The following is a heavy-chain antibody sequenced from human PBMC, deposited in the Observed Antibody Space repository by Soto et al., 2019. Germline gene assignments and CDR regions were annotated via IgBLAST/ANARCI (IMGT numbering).Heavy chain of an antibody. Sequence: SETLSLTCAVSGDSIGSNVWWSWVRQPPGKGLEWIGEVYHNGLTDYNPSLKGRVTMSADTSKNQFSLNVTSVTAADTAMYYCAIDAAVPGETDRFDYWGQGNLVTVSS. CDR2: VYHNGLT. V-gene: IGHV4-4*02. D-gene: IGHD6-19*01. J-gene: IGHJ4*02. CDR1: GDSIGSNVW. CDR3: AIDAAVPGETDRFDY.